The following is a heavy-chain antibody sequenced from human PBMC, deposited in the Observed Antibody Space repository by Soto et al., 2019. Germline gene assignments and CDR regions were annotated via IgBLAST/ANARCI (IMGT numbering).Heavy chain of an antibody. J-gene: IGHJ3*02. CDR2: IIPILGIA. CDR1: GGTFSSYT. D-gene: IGHD2-15*01. CDR3: ARDRGVVVVAASVPPGAFDI. Sequence: SVKVSCKASGGTFSSYTISWVRQAPGQGLEWMGRIIPILGIANYAQKFQGRVTITADKSTSTAYMELSSLRSEDTAVYYCARDRGVVVVAASVPPGAFDIWGQGTMVT. V-gene: IGHV1-69*04.